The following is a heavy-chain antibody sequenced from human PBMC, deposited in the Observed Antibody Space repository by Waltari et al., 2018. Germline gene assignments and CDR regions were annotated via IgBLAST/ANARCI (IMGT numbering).Heavy chain of an antibody. CDR1: GFIFSSYG. CDR2: ITYDGSNK. J-gene: IGHJ4*02. D-gene: IGHD2-2*01. Sequence: QVHLVESGGGVVQPGGSLRLSCAASGFIFSSYGMHWVRQAPGKGLGWVAFITYDGSNKYYADSMKGRFTVSRDNSKNTLFLQMNTLRAEDTAVYYCAKDHVVVVPGGMTKVFDYWGQGTLVTVSS. V-gene: IGHV3-30*02. CDR3: AKDHVVVVPGGMTKVFDY.